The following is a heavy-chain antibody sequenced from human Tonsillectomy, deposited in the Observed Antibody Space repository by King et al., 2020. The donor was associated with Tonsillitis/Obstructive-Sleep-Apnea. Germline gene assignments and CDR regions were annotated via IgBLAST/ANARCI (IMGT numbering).Heavy chain of an antibody. CDR2: INHSGST. CDR1: GGSFSGYY. Sequence: VQLQQWGAGLLKPSETLSLTCAVYGGSFSGYYWSWIRQPPGKGLEWIGEINHSGSTNYNPSLKSRVTISVDTSKNQFSRKLSSVTAADTAVYYCARDPVYCSSTSCFFDYWGQGTLVTVSS. J-gene: IGHJ4*02. D-gene: IGHD2-2*01. V-gene: IGHV4-34*01. CDR3: ARDPVYCSSTSCFFDY.